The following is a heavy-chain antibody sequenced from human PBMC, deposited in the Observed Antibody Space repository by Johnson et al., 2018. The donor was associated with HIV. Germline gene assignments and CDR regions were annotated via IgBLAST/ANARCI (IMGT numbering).Heavy chain of an antibody. CDR3: ARENRGDAFDI. D-gene: IGHD2/OR15-2a*01. CDR2: IYSGGST. J-gene: IGHJ3*02. V-gene: IGHV3-66*01. CDR1: GFTVSSNY. Sequence: VQLVESGGGLVQPGGSLRLSCAASGFTVSSNYMSWVRQAPGKGLEWVSVIYSGGSTYYADSVKGRFTISRDNSKNTLYLQMNSLRAEDTAVYYCARENRGDAFDIWGQGTMVTVSS.